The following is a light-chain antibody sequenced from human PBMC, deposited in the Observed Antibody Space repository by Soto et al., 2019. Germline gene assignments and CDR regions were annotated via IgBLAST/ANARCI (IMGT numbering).Light chain of an antibody. CDR2: WAS. CDR3: QQYYSTLIT. J-gene: IGKJ5*01. CDR1: QSVLYSSNNKNY. Sequence: DIVMTQSPDSLAVSLGERATINCKSSQSVLYSSNNKNYLAWYQQKPGQPPKLLIYWASTRESGVPDRFSGSGSGTDFTLTISSLQAEDVAVYYCQQYYSTLITFGQGTRLRLN. V-gene: IGKV4-1*01.